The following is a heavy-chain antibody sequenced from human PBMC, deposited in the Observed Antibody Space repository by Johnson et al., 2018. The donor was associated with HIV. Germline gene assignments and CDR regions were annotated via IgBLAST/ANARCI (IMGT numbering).Heavy chain of an antibody. CDR3: ARGFSDSSGYGYAFDI. J-gene: IGHJ3*02. Sequence: VQLVESGGGVVQPGRSLRLSCAASGFTFSSYDMHWVRQATGKGLEWVSAIGTAGDTYYPGSVKGRFTISRENAKNSLYLQMNSLRAEDTALYYCARGFSDSSGYGYAFDIWGQGTMVTVSP. D-gene: IGHD3-22*01. CDR2: IGTAGDT. V-gene: IGHV3-13*01. CDR1: GFTFSSYD.